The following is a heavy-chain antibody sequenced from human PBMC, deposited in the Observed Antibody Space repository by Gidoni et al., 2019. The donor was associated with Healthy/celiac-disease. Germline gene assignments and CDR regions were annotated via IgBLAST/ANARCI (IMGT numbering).Heavy chain of an antibody. D-gene: IGHD3-16*01. CDR3: ARAPGFRILRFDY. Sequence: VQLPQWRAGLLRASETLSLTCAFVDRSFSGYYWSLIRQPPGKGLEWIGEINHSGSTNYNPSLKSRVTISVDTSKNQFSLKLSSVTAADTAVYYCARAPGFRILRFDYWGQGTLVTVSS. V-gene: IGHV4-34*01. J-gene: IGHJ4*02. CDR1: DRSFSGYY. CDR2: INHSGST.